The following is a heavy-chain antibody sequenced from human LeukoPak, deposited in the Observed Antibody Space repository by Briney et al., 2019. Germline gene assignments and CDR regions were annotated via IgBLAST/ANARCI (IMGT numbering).Heavy chain of an antibody. CDR3: ARHLPRDYDILTGYHDYYYYYYMDV. CDR2: ISGYNGNI. V-gene: IGHV1-18*01. CDR1: GYTFTSYG. J-gene: IGHJ6*03. D-gene: IGHD3-9*01. Sequence: GASVKVSCKASGYTFTSYGLSWVRQAPGQGLEWMGWISGYNGNINYAQKFQGRVTMTTDTSTSTAYMELRSLRSDDTAVYYCARHLPRDYDILTGYHDYYYYYYMDVWGKGTTVTVSS.